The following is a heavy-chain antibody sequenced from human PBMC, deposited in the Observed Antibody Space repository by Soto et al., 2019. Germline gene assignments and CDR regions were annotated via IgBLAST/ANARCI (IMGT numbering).Heavy chain of an antibody. J-gene: IGHJ4*02. CDR2: MTSDGSSK. Sequence: QMQLLESGGGVVQPGKALRLSCAASGFAFNSHSMHWVRQAPGKGLEWLALMTSDGSSKFYADSVKGRCTISGDNSKNTLYLEMTSLRSEDTAVYHCARDRVTRYTGYELGLWWQGTRLSVPS. CDR3: ARDRVTRYTGYELGL. CDR1: GFAFNSHS. D-gene: IGHD3-9*01. V-gene: IGHV3-30-3*01.